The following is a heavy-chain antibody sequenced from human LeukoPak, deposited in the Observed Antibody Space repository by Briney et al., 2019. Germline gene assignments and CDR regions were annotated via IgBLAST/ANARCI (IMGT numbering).Heavy chain of an antibody. Sequence: PGGSLRLSCAASGFTFSSYSMNWVRQAPGKGLEWVSSISSSSYIYYADSVKGRFTISRDNAKNSLYLQMNSLRAEDTAVYYCARGVGYYYGSGSYYYWGQGTLVTVSS. J-gene: IGHJ4*02. V-gene: IGHV3-21*01. D-gene: IGHD3-10*01. CDR3: ARGVGYYYGSGSYYY. CDR1: GFTFSSYS. CDR2: ISSSSYI.